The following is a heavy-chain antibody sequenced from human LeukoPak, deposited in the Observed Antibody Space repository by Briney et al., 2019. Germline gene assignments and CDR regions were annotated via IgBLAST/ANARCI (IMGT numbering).Heavy chain of an antibody. CDR1: GFTFSDYY. CDR3: ARDPGCSSTSCSAWFDP. Sequence: PGGSLRLSCAASGFTFSDYYMSWIRQAPGKGLEWVSYISSSGSTIYYADSVKGRFTISRDNAKNSLHLQMNSLRAEDTAVYYCARDPGCSSTSCSAWFDPWGQGTLVTVSS. CDR2: ISSSGSTI. V-gene: IGHV3-11*01. D-gene: IGHD2-2*01. J-gene: IGHJ5*02.